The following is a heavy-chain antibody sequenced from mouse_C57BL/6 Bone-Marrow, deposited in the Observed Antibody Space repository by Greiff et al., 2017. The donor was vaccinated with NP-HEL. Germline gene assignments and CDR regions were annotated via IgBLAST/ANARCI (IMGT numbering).Heavy chain of an antibody. CDR2: IYPRSGNT. D-gene: IGHD1-1*01. Sequence: VKLVESGAELARPGASVKLSCKASGFTFTSYGISWVKQRTGQGLEWIGEIYPRSGNTYYNEKFKGKATLTADKSSSTAYMELRSLTSEDSAVYFCARRGTTVVALRYFDYWGQGTTLTVSS. J-gene: IGHJ2*01. V-gene: IGHV1-81*01. CDR1: GFTFTSYG. CDR3: ARRGTTVVALRYFDY.